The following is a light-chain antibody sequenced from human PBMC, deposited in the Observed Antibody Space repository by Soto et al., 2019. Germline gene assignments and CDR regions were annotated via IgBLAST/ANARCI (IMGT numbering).Light chain of an antibody. CDR2: GNN. CDR1: SSNIGAGYD. J-gene: IGLJ2*01. V-gene: IGLV1-40*01. CDR3: QSYDSSLSGSV. Sequence: QLALTQPPSVSGAPGQRVTISCTGSSSNIGAGYDVHWYQQLPGTAPKLLIYGNNNRPSGVPDRFSGSKSGTSASLAITGLQAEDETDYYCQSYDSSLSGSVFGGGTKLTVL.